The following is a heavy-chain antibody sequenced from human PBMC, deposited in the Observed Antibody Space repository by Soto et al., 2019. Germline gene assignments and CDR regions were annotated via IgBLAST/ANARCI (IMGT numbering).Heavy chain of an antibody. V-gene: IGHV4-34*01. CDR3: ARGHCPLDYGDYHRHWFDP. D-gene: IGHD4-17*01. Sequence: QVQLQQWGAGLLKPSETLSLTCAVYGGSFSGYYWSWIRQPPGKGLEWIGEINHSGSTNYNPSLKSRVTISVDTSKNQFSLKLSSVTAADTAVYYCARGHCPLDYGDYHRHWFDPWGQGTLVTVSS. CDR1: GGSFSGYY. CDR2: INHSGST. J-gene: IGHJ5*02.